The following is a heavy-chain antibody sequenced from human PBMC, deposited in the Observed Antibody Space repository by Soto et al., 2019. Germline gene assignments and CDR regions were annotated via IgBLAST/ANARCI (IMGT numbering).Heavy chain of an antibody. J-gene: IGHJ4*02. V-gene: IGHV3-21*01. Sequence: GGSLRLSCAASGFTFSSYSMNWVRQAPGKGLEWVSSISSSSYIYYADSVKGRFTISRDNAKNSLYLQMNSLRAEDTAVYYCARGAGLNIVVVVAATPDYWGQGTLVTVSS. D-gene: IGHD2-15*01. CDR1: GFTFSSYS. CDR2: ISSSSYI. CDR3: ARGAGLNIVVVVAATPDY.